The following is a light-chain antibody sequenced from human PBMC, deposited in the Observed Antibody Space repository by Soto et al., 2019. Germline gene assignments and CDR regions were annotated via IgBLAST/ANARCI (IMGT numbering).Light chain of an antibody. CDR1: QSITGSY. CDR2: DAS. V-gene: IGKV3D-20*01. J-gene: IGKJ4*01. Sequence: NQSPSTLSASVGDRVTITCRASQSITGSYLAWYQQKPGLAPRLLIYDASSRATGIPDRFSGSGSGTDFTLTISRLEPEDFAVYYCQQYGSSPLTFGGGTKVDI. CDR3: QQYGSSPLT.